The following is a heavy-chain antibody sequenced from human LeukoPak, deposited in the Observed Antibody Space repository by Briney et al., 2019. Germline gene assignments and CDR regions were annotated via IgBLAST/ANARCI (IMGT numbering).Heavy chain of an antibody. CDR3: AKDSVFDSSGWYAAFDY. CDR1: GFTFTNYW. J-gene: IGHJ4*02. Sequence: GGSLRLSCAASGFTFTNYWMHWVRQAPGKGLEWVSAISGSGGSTYYADSVKGRFTISRDNSKNTLYLQMNSLRAEDTAVYYCAKDSVFDSSGWYAAFDYWGQGTLVTVSS. V-gene: IGHV3-23*01. D-gene: IGHD6-19*01. CDR2: ISGSGGST.